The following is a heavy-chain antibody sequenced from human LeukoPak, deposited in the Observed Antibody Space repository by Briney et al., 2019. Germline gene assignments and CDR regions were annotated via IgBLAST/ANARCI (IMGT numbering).Heavy chain of an antibody. CDR2: ISSSSSTI. Sequence: GGSLRLSCAASGFTFSSFNMNWVRHTPGKGLEGISYISSSSSTIYYADSVKGRFTISRDNAKSSLYLQMNSLRDEDTAVYYCARYPSVAATGWGRWFDHWGQGTLVTVSS. V-gene: IGHV3-48*02. CDR3: ARYPSVAATGWGRWFDH. CDR1: GFTFSSFN. J-gene: IGHJ5*02. D-gene: IGHD6-13*01.